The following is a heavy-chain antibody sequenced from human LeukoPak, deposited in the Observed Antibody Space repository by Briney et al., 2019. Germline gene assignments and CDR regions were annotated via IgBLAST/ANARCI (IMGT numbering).Heavy chain of an antibody. CDR3: AREYSYGSYYYGMDV. CDR1: GGSISSGSYY. J-gene: IGHJ6*02. D-gene: IGHD5-18*01. V-gene: IGHV4-61*02. CDR2: IYTSGST. Sequence: SQTLSLTCTVSGGSISSGSYYWSWIRQPAGKGLEWIGRIYTSGSTNYNPSLKSRVTISVDTSKNQFSLKLSSVTAADTAVYYCAREYSYGSYYYGMDVWGQGTTVTVSS.